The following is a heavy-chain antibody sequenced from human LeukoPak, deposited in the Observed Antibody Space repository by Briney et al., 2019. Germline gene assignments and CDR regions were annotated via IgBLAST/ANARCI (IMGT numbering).Heavy chain of an antibody. V-gene: IGHV3-48*01. D-gene: IGHD3-16*01. J-gene: IGHJ2*01. CDR1: GFTFSRKT. Sequence: GGSLRLSCAASGFTFSRKTMNWVRQAPGKGLEWVSYISSDSGTIYYADSVRGRFTISRDNAKNSLYLQMNSLRAEDTAVYYCAKDSLLGACWYFDLWGRGTLVTVSS. CDR3: AKDSLLGACWYFDL. CDR2: ISSDSGTI.